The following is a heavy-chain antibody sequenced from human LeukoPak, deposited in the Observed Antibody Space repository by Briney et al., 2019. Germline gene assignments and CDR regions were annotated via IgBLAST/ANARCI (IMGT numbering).Heavy chain of an antibody. CDR2: IIPIFGTA. V-gene: IGHV1-69*05. CDR1: GGTFSSYA. CDR3: ARGCSRHLRDAFDI. D-gene: IGHD2-2*01. Sequence: GASVTVSCKASGGTFSSYAISWVRQAPGQGLEWMGGIIPIFGTANYAQKFQGRVTITTDESTSTAYMELSSLRSEDTAVYYCARGCSRHLRDAFDIWGQGTMVTVSS. J-gene: IGHJ3*02.